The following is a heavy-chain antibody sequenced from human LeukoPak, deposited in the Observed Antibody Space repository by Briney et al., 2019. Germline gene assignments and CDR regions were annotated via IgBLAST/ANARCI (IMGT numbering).Heavy chain of an antibody. V-gene: IGHV3-30-3*01. CDR1: GGSISSSS. J-gene: IGHJ4*02. Sequence: LSLTCTVSGGSISSSSYYWGWIRQPPGKGLEWVAVISYDGSNKYYADSVKGRFTISRDNSKNTLYLQMNSLRAEDTAVYYCAREDIVVVVVDYWGQGTLVTVSS. D-gene: IGHD2-15*01. CDR3: AREDIVVVVVDY. CDR2: ISYDGSNK.